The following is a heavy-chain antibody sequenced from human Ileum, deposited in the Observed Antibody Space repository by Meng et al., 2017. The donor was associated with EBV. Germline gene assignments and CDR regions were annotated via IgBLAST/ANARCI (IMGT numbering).Heavy chain of an antibody. V-gene: IGHV1-46*01. J-gene: IGHJ4*02. CDR2: NNPSGGHT. CDR1: GYSFSSYH. Sequence: QVHLVQSGAEVKKPXASAKVSXXASGYSFSSYHIHWVRLAPGQGLEWMGINNPSGGHTRSAQKFQDRVTMTRDTSTSAVYVDVSSLRSEDTAVYYCARGAYMYGSPQYFFDFWGKGTLVTVSS. D-gene: IGHD5-18*01. CDR3: ARGAYMYGSPQYFFDF.